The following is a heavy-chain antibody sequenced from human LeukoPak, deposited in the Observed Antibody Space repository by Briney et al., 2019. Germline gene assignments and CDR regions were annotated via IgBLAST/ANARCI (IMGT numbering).Heavy chain of an antibody. Sequence: ASVKVSCKASGYIFSNYGLSWVRQAPGQGLEWMGWISVYNGNTNYAQKLQGRVTMTTDTSTSTAYMEPRSLRSDDTAVYYCARVVVGESVVPAAGYFDYWGQGTLVTVSS. CDR1: GYIFSNYG. J-gene: IGHJ4*02. CDR2: ISVYNGNT. V-gene: IGHV1-18*01. D-gene: IGHD2-2*01. CDR3: ARVVVGESVVPAAGYFDY.